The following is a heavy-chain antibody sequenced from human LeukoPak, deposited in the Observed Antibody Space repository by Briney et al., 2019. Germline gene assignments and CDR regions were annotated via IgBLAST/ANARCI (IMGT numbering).Heavy chain of an antibody. J-gene: IGHJ4*02. CDR2: IYYSGST. Sequence: SETLSLTCTVSGGSISSSSYYWGWIRQPPGKGLEWIGSIYYSGSTYYNPSLKSRVTISVDTSKNQFSLKLSSVTAADTAVYYCARLGFYYDSSGYYGGYYFDYWGQGTLVTVSS. CDR1: GGSISSSSYY. V-gene: IGHV4-39*01. CDR3: ARLGFYYDSSGYYGGYYFDY. D-gene: IGHD3-22*01.